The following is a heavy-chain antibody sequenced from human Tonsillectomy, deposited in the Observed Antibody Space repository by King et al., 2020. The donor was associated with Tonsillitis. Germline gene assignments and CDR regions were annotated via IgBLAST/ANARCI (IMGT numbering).Heavy chain of an antibody. CDR1: GFTFSSYG. CDR2: ISYDGSNK. D-gene: IGHD3-10*01. Sequence: VQLVESGGGVVQPGRSLRLSCAASGFTFSSYGMHWVRQAPGKGLEWVAVISYDGSNKYYADSVKGRFTISRDNSKNTLYLQMNSLRAEDTAVYYCAKDLRRWGYYGSGSGIDYYGMDVWGQGTTVTVSS. CDR3: AKDLRRWGYYGSGSGIDYYGMDV. V-gene: IGHV3-30*18. J-gene: IGHJ6*02.